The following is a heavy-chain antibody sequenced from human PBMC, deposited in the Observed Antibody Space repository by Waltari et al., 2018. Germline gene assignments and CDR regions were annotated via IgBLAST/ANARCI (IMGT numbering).Heavy chain of an antibody. CDR2: SYHSGST. CDR1: GYSISRGNY. V-gene: IGHV4-38-2*01. D-gene: IGHD3-22*01. J-gene: IGHJ4*02. CDR3: ARLVAAAGGDYYDSSGSSYYFDY. Sequence: QVQLQESGPGLVKPAETLSLTCAVSGYSISRGNYVGWIRQPPGTGLQGIGSSYHSGSTYYNPSLKSRVTLSVDTSKNQFSLKLSSVPAADTAVYYCARLVAAAGGDYYDSSGSSYYFDYWGPGTLVTVSS.